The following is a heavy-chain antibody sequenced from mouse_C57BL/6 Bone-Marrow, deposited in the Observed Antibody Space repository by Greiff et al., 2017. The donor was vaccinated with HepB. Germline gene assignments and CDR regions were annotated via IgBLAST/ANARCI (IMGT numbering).Heavy chain of an antibody. V-gene: IGHV5-9*04. CDR3: ARRAGAY. CDR1: GFTFSSYT. J-gene: IGHJ3*01. Sequence: EVKLQESGGGLVKPGGSLKLSCAASGFTFSSYTMSWVRQTPEKRLEWVATISGGGGNTYYPDSVKGRFTISRDNAKNTLYLQMSSLRSEDTAMYYCARRAGAYWGQGTLVTVSA. CDR2: ISGGGGNT.